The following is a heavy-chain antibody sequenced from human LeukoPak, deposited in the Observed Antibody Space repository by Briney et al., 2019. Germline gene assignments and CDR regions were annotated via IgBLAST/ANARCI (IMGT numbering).Heavy chain of an antibody. J-gene: IGHJ4*02. Sequence: PGGSLRLSCAASGFTFSDYYMSWIRQAPGKGLEWVSYISSSGTSIYYADSVKGRFTISRDNAKNSLYLQMNSLRAEDTAVYYCARVQYYYDSSGLYYFDYWGQGTLVTVSS. CDR2: ISSSGTSI. D-gene: IGHD3-22*01. CDR3: ARVQYYYDSSGLYYFDY. V-gene: IGHV3-11*04. CDR1: GFTFSDYY.